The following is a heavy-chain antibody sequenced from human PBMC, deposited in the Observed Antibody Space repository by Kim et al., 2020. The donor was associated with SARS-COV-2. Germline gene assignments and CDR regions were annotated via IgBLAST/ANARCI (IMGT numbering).Heavy chain of an antibody. J-gene: IGHJ6*01. CDR3: ARGGIAAAGIPYYYGMDV. V-gene: IGHV3-13*05. CDR2: IGTAGDP. D-gene: IGHD6-13*01. CDR1: GFTFSSYD. Sequence: GGSLRLSCAASGFTFSSYDMHWVRQAPGKGLEWVSAIGTAGDPYYPGSVKGRFTIFRENAKNSLYLQMNSLRAGDTAVYYCARGGIAAAGIPYYYGMDVWGQGTAVPVSS.